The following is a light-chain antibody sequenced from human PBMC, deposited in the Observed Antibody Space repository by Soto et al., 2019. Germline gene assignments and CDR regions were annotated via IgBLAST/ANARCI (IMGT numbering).Light chain of an antibody. CDR2: DAS. J-gene: IGKJ4*01. V-gene: IGKV3-11*01. CDR3: QQRSNWFLT. CDR1: QSVSRY. Sequence: ELVLTQSPATLSLSPGERATLSCRASQSVSRYLAWYQQKPGQAPRLLIYDASNRATGIPGRFSGSGSGTDFTLTISSLETEDFAVYYCQQRSNWFLTFGGGTKVVIK.